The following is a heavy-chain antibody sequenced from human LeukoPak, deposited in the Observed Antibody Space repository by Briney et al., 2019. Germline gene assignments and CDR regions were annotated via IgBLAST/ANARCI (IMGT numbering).Heavy chain of an antibody. CDR3: AGVQLRFLEWLPSGGFDP. J-gene: IGHJ5*02. D-gene: IGHD3-3*01. CDR2: ISAYNGNT. V-gene: IGHV1-18*01. CDR1: GYSFTAYV. Sequence: HGASVKVSCKASGYSFTAYVISWVRQAPGQGLEWMGWISAYNGNTNYAQKLQGRVTMTTDTSTSTAYMELRSLRSDDTAVYYCAGVQLRFLEWLPSGGFDPWGQGTLVTVSS.